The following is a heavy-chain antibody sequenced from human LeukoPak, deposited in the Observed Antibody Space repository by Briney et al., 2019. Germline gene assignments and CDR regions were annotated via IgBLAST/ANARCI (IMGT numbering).Heavy chain of an antibody. D-gene: IGHD1-7*01. J-gene: IGHJ4*02. CDR1: ELPFAAYA. Sequence: GGPLRLSVAPRELPFAAYAMAWARHAPGRGRNWVHPIRGDGTGTYYAGSVKGRFTISRDNSKNSLYLQMHSLRTEDTALYYCARASPRGWYHWNYYFDYWGQGSLVTVSS. CDR2: IRGDGTGT. CDR3: ARASPRGWYHWNYYFDY. V-gene: IGHV3-43*02.